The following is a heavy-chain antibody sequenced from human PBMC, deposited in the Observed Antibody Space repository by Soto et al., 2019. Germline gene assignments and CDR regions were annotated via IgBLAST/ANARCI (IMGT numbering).Heavy chain of an antibody. CDR1: GFSLTSGVVG. CDR3: APRLPGPSGYDV. J-gene: IGHJ6*02. V-gene: IGHV2-5*01. Sequence: QITLKESGPTLVKPTQTLTLTCTFSGFSLTSGVVGVGWIRQPPGEALEWLALIYWNDEQYYNPSLRNRLTITRDTSKNPVVLTMTNMDPVDTATYYCAPRLPGPSGYDVWGQGTKVTVAS. CDR2: IYWNDEQ. D-gene: IGHD6-13*01.